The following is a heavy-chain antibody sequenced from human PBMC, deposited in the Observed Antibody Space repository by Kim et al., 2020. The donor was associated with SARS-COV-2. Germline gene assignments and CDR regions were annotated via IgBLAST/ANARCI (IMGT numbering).Heavy chain of an antibody. D-gene: IGHD5-18*01. J-gene: IGHJ4*02. CDR1: GGSFSGYH. V-gene: IGHV4-34*01. Sequence: SETLSLTCAVYGGSFSGYHWSWIRQPPGKGLEWIGEINHSGSTNYNPSLKSRVTISVDTSKNQFSLKLSSVTAADTAVYYCARGGSRGYSYVGKPSCFDYWGQGTLVTVSS. CDR2: INHSGST. CDR3: ARGGSRGYSYVGKPSCFDY.